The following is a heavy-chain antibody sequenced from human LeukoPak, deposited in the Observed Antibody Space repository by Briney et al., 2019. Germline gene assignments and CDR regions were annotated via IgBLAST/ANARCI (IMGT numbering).Heavy chain of an antibody. CDR1: GFTFSSYS. J-gene: IGHJ4*02. V-gene: IGHV3-21*04. CDR3: ARHYYDSSGSDY. Sequence: GGSLRLSCAASGFTFSSYSMNWVRQAPGKGLEWVSSISSSSSYIYYADSVKGRFTISRDNAKNSLYMQMNSLRAEDTALYYCARHYYDSSGSDYWGQGTLVTVSS. CDR2: ISSSSSYI. D-gene: IGHD3-22*01.